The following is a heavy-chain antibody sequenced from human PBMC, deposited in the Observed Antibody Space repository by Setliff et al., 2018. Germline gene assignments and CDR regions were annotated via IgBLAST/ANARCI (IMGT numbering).Heavy chain of an antibody. CDR2: IYYSGSN. J-gene: IGHJ4*02. D-gene: IGHD3-22*01. CDR3: ARDDPNHYDVSGYSVGYFDY. CDR1: GGSISSYY. Sequence: NPSETLSLTCTVSGGSISSYYWSWIRQPPGKGLEWIGYIYYSGSNNNHPSVHYSPSLKSRVTISIDKSKNQFSLRLQSVTAADTAVYFCARDDPNHYDVSGYSVGYFDYWGLGTPVTVSS. V-gene: IGHV4-59*12.